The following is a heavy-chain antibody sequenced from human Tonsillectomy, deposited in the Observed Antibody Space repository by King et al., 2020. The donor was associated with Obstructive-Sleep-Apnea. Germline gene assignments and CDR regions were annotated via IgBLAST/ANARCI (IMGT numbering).Heavy chain of an antibody. V-gene: IGHV3-15*01. J-gene: IGHJ4*02. D-gene: IGHD3-22*01. CDR1: GFTFSNAW. CDR3: TSPKGGTDSSGYYYTFDY. CDR2: IKSKTDGGTA. Sequence: VQLVESGGGLVKPGGSLRLSCAASGFTFSNAWMNWVRQAPGKGLEWVGRIKSKTDGGTADYAAPVRGRFTISRDESKNTLYLQMNSLKTEDTAVYYCTSPKGGTDSSGYYYTFDYWGQGTPVTVSS.